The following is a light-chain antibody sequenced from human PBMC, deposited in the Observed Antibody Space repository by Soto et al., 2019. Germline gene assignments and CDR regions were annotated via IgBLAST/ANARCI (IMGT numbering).Light chain of an antibody. J-gene: IGKJ4*01. Sequence: IVSPHSHDTVTVSPAERAALSCRASQSVSSYLAWYQQKPGQAPRLLIYGASSRATGIPDRFSGGGSGTDFTLTISRLEPEDFAVYYCQQFSSYPLTFGGGSKVDI. CDR1: QSVSSY. CDR3: QQFSSYPLT. V-gene: IGKV3-20*01. CDR2: GAS.